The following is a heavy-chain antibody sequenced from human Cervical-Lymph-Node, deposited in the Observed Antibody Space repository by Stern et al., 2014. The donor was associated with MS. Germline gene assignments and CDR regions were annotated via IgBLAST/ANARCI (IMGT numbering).Heavy chain of an antibody. J-gene: IGHJ4*02. V-gene: IGHV5-51*01. CDR2: IYPGDAET. CDR3: ARQTTAWASDV. CDR1: GFKFSIYW. Sequence: EVQLVESGAELIRPGGSLKISCKGSGFKFSIYWIAWVRQTPGKGLEWMGIIYPGDAETRYSPSFQGQVTMSADKSTSTAFLQWSTLNASDSAMYFCARQTTAWASDVWGQGTLVTVSS. D-gene: IGHD1-14*01.